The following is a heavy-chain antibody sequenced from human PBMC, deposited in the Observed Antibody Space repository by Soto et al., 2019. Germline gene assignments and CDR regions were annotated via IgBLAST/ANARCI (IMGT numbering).Heavy chain of an antibody. CDR1: GFTFSSYA. V-gene: IGHV3-23*01. CDR3: ARGCSSTSCDAGGDYYYYYYMDV. CDR2: ISGSGGST. D-gene: IGHD2-2*01. J-gene: IGHJ6*03. Sequence: EVQLLESGGGLVQPGGSLRLSCAASGFTFSSYAMSWVRQAPGKGLEWVSAISGSGGSTYYADSVKGRFTISRDNSKNTLYLQMNSLRAEDTAVYYCARGCSSTSCDAGGDYYYYYYMDVWGKGTTVTVSS.